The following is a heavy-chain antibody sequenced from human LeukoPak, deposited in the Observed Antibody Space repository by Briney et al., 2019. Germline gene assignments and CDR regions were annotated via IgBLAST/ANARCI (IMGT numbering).Heavy chain of an antibody. CDR2: INPNSGGT. D-gene: IGHD6-6*01. J-gene: IGHJ6*03. Sequence: GASVKVSCKASGYTFTGYYMHWVRQAPGQGLEWMGWINPNSGGTNYAQKFQGRVTMTRDTSISTAYMELSRLRSDDTAVYYCARDLHLSIAARPYYYYYMDVWGKGTTVTVSS. CDR3: ARDLHLSIAARPYYYYYMDV. V-gene: IGHV1-2*02. CDR1: GYTFTGYY.